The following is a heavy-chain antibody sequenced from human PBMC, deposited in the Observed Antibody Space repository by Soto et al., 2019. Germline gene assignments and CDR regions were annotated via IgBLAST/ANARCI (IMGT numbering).Heavy chain of an antibody. CDR2: VSYDGGSK. D-gene: IGHD2-15*01. V-gene: IGHV3-30*18. CDR1: GFTFSTHS. J-gene: IGHJ2*01. CDR3: AKIYCGGGSCYWFFDL. Sequence: QVQLVESGGGVVQPGRSLRLSCAASGFTFSTHSMHWVRQAPGKGLEWVAVVSYDGGSKYYADSVKGRFTASRDNSKNTLYLEMNILRTEDTAVYYCAKIYCGGGSCYWFFDLWGRGTLVTVSS.